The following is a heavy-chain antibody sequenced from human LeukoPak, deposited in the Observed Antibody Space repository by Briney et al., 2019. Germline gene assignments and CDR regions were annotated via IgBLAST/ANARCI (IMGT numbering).Heavy chain of an antibody. V-gene: IGHV4-30-4*08. D-gene: IGHD3-22*01. J-gene: IGHJ3*02. CDR3: ATHSSGYDSGNDAFDI. Sequence: PSETLSLTCTVFGGSISSSTYYWSWIRQPPGKGLEWIGYIYYSGSTYYNPSLKSRVTISVDTSKNRFSLKLSSVTAADTAVYYCATHSSGYDSGNDAFDIWGQGTMVTVSS. CDR2: IYYSGST. CDR1: GGSISSSTYY.